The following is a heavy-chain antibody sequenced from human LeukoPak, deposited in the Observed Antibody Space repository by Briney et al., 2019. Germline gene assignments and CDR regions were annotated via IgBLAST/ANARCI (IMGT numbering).Heavy chain of an antibody. CDR1: GVSFSGYY. D-gene: IGHD3-22*01. CDR3: AGGYYDSSFDY. V-gene: IGHV4-34*01. CDR2: INHSGST. J-gene: IGHJ4*02. Sequence: AETLSLTCAVYGVSFSGYYLSWIRQPPGKGLEWIGEINHSGSTNYNPSLKSRVTISVDTSKNQFSLKLSSVTAADTAVYYCAGGYYDSSFDYWGQGTLVTVSS.